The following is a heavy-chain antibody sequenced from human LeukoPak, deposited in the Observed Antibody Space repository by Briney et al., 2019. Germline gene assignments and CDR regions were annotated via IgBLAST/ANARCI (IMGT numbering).Heavy chain of an antibody. Sequence: ASVKVSCKASGYSFTSYYMHWVRQAPGQGLEWMGWINPNSGGTKYAQKFQGRATMTRDTSISTAYMELSRLTSDDTAVYYCARSPISYYYYYMDVWGKGTTVTISS. J-gene: IGHJ6*03. CDR1: GYSFTSYY. CDR3: ARSPISYYYYYMDV. V-gene: IGHV1-2*02. D-gene: IGHD3-3*02. CDR2: INPNSGGT.